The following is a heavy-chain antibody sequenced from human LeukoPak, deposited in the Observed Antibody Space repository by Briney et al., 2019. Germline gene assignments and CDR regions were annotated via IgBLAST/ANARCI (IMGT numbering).Heavy chain of an antibody. Sequence: GGSLRLSCAASGFTFNKYAMHWVRQAPGKGLDWVAVISYDGTHQYYADSVKGRFSISRDNSKNTLDLQKNSLRAEDTAVYYCAREDTRITMVRGVYGDNWFDPWGQGTLVTVSS. CDR1: GFTFNKYA. D-gene: IGHD3-10*01. V-gene: IGHV3-30*04. CDR3: AREDTRITMVRGVYGDNWFDP. J-gene: IGHJ5*02. CDR2: ISYDGTHQ.